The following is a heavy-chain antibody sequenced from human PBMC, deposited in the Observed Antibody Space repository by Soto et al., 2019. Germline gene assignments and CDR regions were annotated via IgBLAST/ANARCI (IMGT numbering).Heavy chain of an antibody. J-gene: IGHJ3*02. D-gene: IGHD1-26*01. CDR2: IIQIFGTA. Sequence: SVTVSCKASGGTFSSYAISWVRQAPGQGLEWMGGIIQIFGTANYAQQFQGRVTITANESTSTAYMELSSLRSEDTAVYFVARDRKIKIRATRASDAFDIWGQGTKVTVSS. V-gene: IGHV1-69*13. CDR1: GGTFSSYA. CDR3: ARDRKIKIRATRASDAFDI.